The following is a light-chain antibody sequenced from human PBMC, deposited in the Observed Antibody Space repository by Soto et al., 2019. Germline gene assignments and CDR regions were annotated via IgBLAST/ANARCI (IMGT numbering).Light chain of an antibody. CDR3: QSYDSSLSGARV. CDR1: SSNIGAGYG. V-gene: IGLV1-40*01. Sequence: QAVVTQPPSVSGAPGQRVTISCTGSSSNIGAGYGVHWYQQLPGTAPKLLIYDNNSRPSGVPDRFSGSKSGTSASLAITGLQAEDEADYYCQSYDSSLSGARVFGGGTQLTVL. CDR2: DNN. J-gene: IGLJ3*02.